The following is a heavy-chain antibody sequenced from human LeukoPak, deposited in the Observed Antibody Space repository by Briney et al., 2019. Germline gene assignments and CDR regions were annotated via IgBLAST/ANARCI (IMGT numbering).Heavy chain of an antibody. CDR3: ARFLSGWYYFDY. CDR2: INPNSGGT. J-gene: IGHJ4*02. D-gene: IGHD6-19*01. CDR1: GYTFTGYY. V-gene: IGHV1-2*02. Sequence: AAVKVSCKASGYTFTGYYMHWVRQAPGQGLEWMGWINPNSGGTNYAQKFQGRVTMTRDTSISTAYMELSRLRSDDTAVYYCARFLSGWYYFDYWGQGTLVTVSS.